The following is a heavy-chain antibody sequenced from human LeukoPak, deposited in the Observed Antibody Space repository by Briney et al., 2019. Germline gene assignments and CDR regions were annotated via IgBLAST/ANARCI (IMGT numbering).Heavy chain of an antibody. CDR3: AGLQEDAFDI. J-gene: IGHJ3*02. CDR2: IYYSGST. Sequence: SETLSLTCTVSGVSISSYYWSWIRQPPGKGLEWIGYIYYSGSTNYNPSLKSRVTISVDTSKNQFSLKLSSVTAAVTAVYYCAGLQEDAFDIWGQGTMVTVSS. CDR1: GVSISSYY. V-gene: IGHV4-59*01.